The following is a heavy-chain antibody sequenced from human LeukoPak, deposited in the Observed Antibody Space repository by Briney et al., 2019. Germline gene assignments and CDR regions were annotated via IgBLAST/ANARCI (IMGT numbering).Heavy chain of an antibody. Sequence: SAYNGNTNYAQKLQGRVTMTTDTSTSTAYMELRSLRSDDTAVYYCARDFGSGYDVYYYYGMDVWGQGTTVTVSS. CDR3: ARDFGSGYDVYYYYGMDV. CDR2: SAYNGNT. D-gene: IGHD5-12*01. V-gene: IGHV1-18*01. J-gene: IGHJ6*02.